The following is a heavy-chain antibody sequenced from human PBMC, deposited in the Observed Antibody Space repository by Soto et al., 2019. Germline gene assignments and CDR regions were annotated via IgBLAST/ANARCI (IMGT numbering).Heavy chain of an antibody. V-gene: IGHV5-51*01. Sequence: GESLKISCKGSGYSFTSHWIGWVRQIPGKGLEWMGIIYPGDSDTRYSPSFQGQVTISADKSISTAYLQWSSLKASDTAMYYCARFSITMVRGVNDAFDIWGQGTMVTVSS. J-gene: IGHJ3*02. CDR3: ARFSITMVRGVNDAFDI. CDR1: GYSFTSHW. CDR2: IYPGDSDT. D-gene: IGHD3-10*01.